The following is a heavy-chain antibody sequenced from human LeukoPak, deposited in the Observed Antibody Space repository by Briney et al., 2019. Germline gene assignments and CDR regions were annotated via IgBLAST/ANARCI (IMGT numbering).Heavy chain of an antibody. Sequence: GGSLRLSCAASGFTFSSYGMHWVRQAPGKGMEWVAVISYDGSEQYYADSVKGRFTITRDNSKNTLYLQMNSLRTEDTAVYYCAKDLRDDRRSYYFDSWGLGTLVTVSS. CDR1: GFTFSSYG. V-gene: IGHV3-30*18. D-gene: IGHD3-22*01. J-gene: IGHJ4*02. CDR3: AKDLRDDRRSYYFDS. CDR2: ISYDGSEQ.